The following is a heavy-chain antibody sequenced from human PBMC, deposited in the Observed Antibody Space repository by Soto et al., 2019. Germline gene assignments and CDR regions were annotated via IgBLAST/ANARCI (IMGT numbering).Heavy chain of an antibody. J-gene: IGHJ6*02. Sequence: EVQLVESGGGLVQPGGSLRLSCAASGFTFSSYAMHWVRQAPGKGLEYASAISSNGGSTYYANSVKGRFTISRDNSKNTLYLQMGSLRAEDMAVYYCATNYGDYYYYGMDVWGQGTTVTVSS. CDR3: ATNYGDYYYYGMDV. CDR2: ISSNGGST. D-gene: IGHD4-17*01. V-gene: IGHV3-64*01. CDR1: GFTFSSYA.